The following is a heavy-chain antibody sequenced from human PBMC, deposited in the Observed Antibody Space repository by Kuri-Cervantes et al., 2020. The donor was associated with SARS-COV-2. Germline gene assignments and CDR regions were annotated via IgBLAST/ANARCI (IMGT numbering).Heavy chain of an antibody. CDR2: ISATGMHT. D-gene: IGHD6-19*01. V-gene: IGHV3-11*05. CDR3: ARGMKRRQAVPPDY. J-gene: IGHJ4*02. CDR1: GFLFDDFF. Sequence: GESLKISCVASGFLFDDFFMSWVRQTPERGLEWVSYISATGMHTYYTDAVMGRFTISRDNAKNSLFLQMDRLTVDDTALYYCARGMKRRQAVPPDYWGLGNLVTVSS.